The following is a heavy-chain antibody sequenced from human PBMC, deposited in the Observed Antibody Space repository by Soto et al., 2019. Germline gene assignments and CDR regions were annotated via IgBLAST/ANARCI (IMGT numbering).Heavy chain of an antibody. CDR3: AKDRQTAWGIFALDY. D-gene: IGHD3-16*01. CDR2: IWYDGSNR. Sequence: GGSLRLSCAASGFTFSAFPMHWVRQAPGKGLEWVADIWYDGSNRQYSDSVRGRFTISRDNSKNTLFLQMDDLRAEDTAVYYCAKDRQTAWGIFALDYWGQGTLVTVSS. J-gene: IGHJ4*02. CDR1: GFTFSAFP. V-gene: IGHV3-33*06.